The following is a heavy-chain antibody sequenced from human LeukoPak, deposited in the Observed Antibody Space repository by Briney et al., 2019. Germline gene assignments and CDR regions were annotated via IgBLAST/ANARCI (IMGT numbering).Heavy chain of an antibody. CDR1: GFTFSSYA. CDR2: ISGSGGST. D-gene: IGHD6-13*01. Sequence: GGSLRLSCAASGFTFSSYAMSWVRQAPGKGLEWVSAISGSGGSTYYADSVKGRFTISRDNCKNTLYLQMNSLRAEDTAVYYCAKSMRIAAAGTGVDYWGQGTLVTVSS. CDR3: AKSMRIAAAGTGVDY. V-gene: IGHV3-23*01. J-gene: IGHJ4*02.